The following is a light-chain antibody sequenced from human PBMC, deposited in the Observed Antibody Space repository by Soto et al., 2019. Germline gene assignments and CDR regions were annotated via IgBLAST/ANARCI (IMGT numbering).Light chain of an antibody. Sequence: DIQMTQSPSTLSASVGDRVTINCRASQSINSWLAWYQEKPGTAPKLLIYKASNLQSGAPSRFGGSGSETEFTLTISSLQPNDLASYYRQQESTNSAFGQGTNGDIK. CDR1: QSINSW. V-gene: IGKV1-5*03. J-gene: IGKJ1*01. CDR2: KAS. CDR3: QQESTNSA.